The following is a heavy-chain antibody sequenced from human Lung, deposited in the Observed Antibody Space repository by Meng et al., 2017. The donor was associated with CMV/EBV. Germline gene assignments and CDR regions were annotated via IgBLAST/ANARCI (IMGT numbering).Heavy chain of an antibody. V-gene: IGHV4-38-2*02. J-gene: IGHJ4*02. CDR3: ARDNWNYDQKLFDY. Sequence: SXTLSLXCTVSGYSISSGYYWGWIRQPPGKGLEWIGSIYHSGSTYYNPSLKSRVTISVDTSKNQFSLKLSSVTAADTAVYYCARDNWNYDQKLFDYWGQGTXVPVSS. D-gene: IGHD1-7*01. CDR2: IYHSGST. CDR1: GYSISSGYY.